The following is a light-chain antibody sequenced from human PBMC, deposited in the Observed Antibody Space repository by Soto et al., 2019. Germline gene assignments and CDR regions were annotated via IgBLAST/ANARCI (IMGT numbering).Light chain of an antibody. Sequence: EIVMTQSPATLSVSPGERATLSCRASQSVSSNLAWYQQKPGQAPRLLIYGASTRATGIPARFSGSGSGTEFSLTIGSLQSEDFAVYYCQQYNDWRTFGQGTKVEI. V-gene: IGKV3-15*01. CDR2: GAS. CDR1: QSVSSN. CDR3: QQYNDWRT. J-gene: IGKJ1*01.